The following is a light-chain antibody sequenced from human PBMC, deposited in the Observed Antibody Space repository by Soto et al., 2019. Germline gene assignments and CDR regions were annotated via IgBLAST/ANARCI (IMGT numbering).Light chain of an antibody. Sequence: DIQMTQSPSTLSASVGDRGTITCRASQRISSWLACYQQKPGKAPKLLISKASSLKSGVTSRFSGSVSGTEFTLNTSRIQPDEFATYYCSQHKSHSKTFDQGTKVELQ. CDR3: SQHKSHSKT. CDR2: KAS. J-gene: IGKJ1*01. CDR1: QRISSW. V-gene: IGKV1-5*03.